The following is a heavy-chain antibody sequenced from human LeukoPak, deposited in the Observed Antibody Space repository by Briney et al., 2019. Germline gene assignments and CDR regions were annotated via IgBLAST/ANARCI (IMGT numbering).Heavy chain of an antibody. D-gene: IGHD3-22*01. V-gene: IGHV3-33*01. CDR2: IWYDGSNK. Sequence: PGGSLRLSCAASGFTFSSYGMHWVRQAPGKGLEWVAVIWYDGSNKYYADSVKGRFTISRDNSKNTLYLQMNSLRAEDTAVYYCARAYYDSSGLDYWGQGTLVTVSS. CDR1: GFTFSSYG. J-gene: IGHJ4*02. CDR3: ARAYYDSSGLDY.